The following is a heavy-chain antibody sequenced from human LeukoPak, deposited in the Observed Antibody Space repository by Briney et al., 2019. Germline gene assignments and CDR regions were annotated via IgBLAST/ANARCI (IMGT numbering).Heavy chain of an antibody. D-gene: IGHD6-25*01. J-gene: IGHJ5*02. CDR2: INYTGST. CDR1: GGSFSGFY. V-gene: IGHV4-34*01. CDR3: ARVAGYLPTRWFDP. Sequence: SDTLSLTCAVYGGSFSGFYWSWIRHVPGKGLEWIGEINYTGSTSYNPSLKSRVTISVDPSQNHFFLLLTSVTAADTAVYYCARVAGYLPTRWFDPWGQGTHVTVSS.